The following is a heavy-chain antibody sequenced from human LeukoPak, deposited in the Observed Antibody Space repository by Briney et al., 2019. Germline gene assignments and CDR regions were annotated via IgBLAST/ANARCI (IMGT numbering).Heavy chain of an antibody. CDR1: GYTFTNYG. Sequence: VASVKVSCKTSGYTFTNYGIGWVRQAPGHGLEWMGRISGYTGNTTYAQKFQGRVTMTTETSTSTAYMDLRSLRSDDTAVYYCARIGSRSGSFPFDYWGQGTLVTVSS. J-gene: IGHJ4*02. D-gene: IGHD3-10*01. CDR3: ARIGSRSGSFPFDY. CDR2: ISGYTGNT. V-gene: IGHV1-18*01.